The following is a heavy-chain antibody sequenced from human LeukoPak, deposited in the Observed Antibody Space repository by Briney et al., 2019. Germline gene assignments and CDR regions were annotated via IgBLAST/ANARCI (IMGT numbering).Heavy chain of an antibody. CDR3: ARELRRDKY. Sequence: ASVKVSCKASGYTFSSYDINWVRQATGQGLEWMGYMNPGSGNIGYAQNFQGRVTLTVNTSITTAYMELSSLRPEDTAVYYCARELRRDKYWGQGTLVTVSS. CDR2: MNPGSGNI. V-gene: IGHV1-8*01. D-gene: IGHD1-1*01. J-gene: IGHJ4*02. CDR1: GYTFSSYD.